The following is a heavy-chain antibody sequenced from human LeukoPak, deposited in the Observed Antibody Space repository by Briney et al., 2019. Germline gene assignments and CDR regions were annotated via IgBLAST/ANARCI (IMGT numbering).Heavy chain of an antibody. D-gene: IGHD2-2*01. CDR1: GGSFSGYY. J-gene: IGHJ5*02. CDR3: ARKSGGYCSTTSCYRRSWFDP. V-gene: IGHV4-34*01. Sequence: PSETLSLTCDVYGGSFSGYYWSWIRQPPGKGLEWIGEINHSGSTNYNPSLESRVFISLDTSKNQFSLKLFSVTAADTAVFYCARKSGGYCSTTSCYRRSWFDPWGQGTLVTVSS. CDR2: INHSGST.